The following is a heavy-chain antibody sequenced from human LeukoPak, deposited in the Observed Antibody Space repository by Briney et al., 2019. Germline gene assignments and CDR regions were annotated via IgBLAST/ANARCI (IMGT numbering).Heavy chain of an antibody. CDR2: ISDDGRNK. J-gene: IGHJ4*02. CDR1: GFTFISYG. Sequence: GGSLRLSCAASGFTFISYGIYWVRQAPGKGLEWVGVISDDGRNKKYADSGKGRFTISRDNSKDTLYLQMNSLRDEDTAVYYCAKRPSDYGDYVTYFDYWGQGTLVTVSS. V-gene: IGHV3-30*18. CDR3: AKRPSDYGDYVTYFDY. D-gene: IGHD4-17*01.